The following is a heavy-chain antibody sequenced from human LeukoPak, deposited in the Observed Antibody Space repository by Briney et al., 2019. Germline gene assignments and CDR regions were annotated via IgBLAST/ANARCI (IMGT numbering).Heavy chain of an antibody. CDR2: ISGSGGST. V-gene: IGHV3-23*01. D-gene: IGHD2-2*01. J-gene: IGHJ3*02. CDR1: GFTFSSYA. Sequence: PGGSLRLSCAASGFTFSSYAMSCVRQAPGKGLEWVSAISGSGGSTYYADSVKGRFTISRDNSKNTLYLQMNSLRAEDTAVYYCAKAISWLPWAFDIWGQGTMVTVSS. CDR3: AKAISWLPWAFDI.